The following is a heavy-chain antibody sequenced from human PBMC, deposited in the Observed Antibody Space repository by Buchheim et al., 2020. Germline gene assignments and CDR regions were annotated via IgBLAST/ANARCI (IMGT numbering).Heavy chain of an antibody. V-gene: IGHV3-33*01. CDR1: GFTFSSYG. Sequence: QVQLVESGGGVVQPGRSLRLSCAASGFTFSSYGMHWVRQAPGKGLEWVAVIWYDGSNKYYADSVKGRLTISRDNSKNTLYLQMNSLRAEDTAVYYCARDTRPYSYGYGSFDYWGQGTL. J-gene: IGHJ4*02. CDR3: ARDTRPYSYGYGSFDY. D-gene: IGHD5-18*01. CDR2: IWYDGSNK.